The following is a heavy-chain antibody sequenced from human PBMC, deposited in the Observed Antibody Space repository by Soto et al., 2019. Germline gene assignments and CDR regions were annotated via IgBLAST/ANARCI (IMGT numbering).Heavy chain of an antibody. CDR1: GGSISSSSYY. CDR3: ASLPVVPAAIFNWFDP. J-gene: IGHJ5*02. V-gene: IGHV4-39*01. Sequence: QLQLQESGPGLVKPSETLSLTCTVSGGSISSSSYYWGWIRQPPGKGLEWIGSIYYSGSTYYNPSLKSRVTISVDTSKNQSSLKLSSVTAADTAVYYCASLPVVPAAIFNWFDPWGQGTLVTVSS. CDR2: IYYSGST. D-gene: IGHD2-2*01.